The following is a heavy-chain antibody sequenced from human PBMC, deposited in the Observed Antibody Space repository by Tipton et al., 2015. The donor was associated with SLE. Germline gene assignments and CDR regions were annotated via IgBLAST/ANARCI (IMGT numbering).Heavy chain of an antibody. CDR1: GFTFDDYA. D-gene: IGHD3-10*01. J-gene: IGHJ4*02. Sequence: RSLRLSCAASGFTFDDYAMHWVRQAPGKGLEWVSGLSWNSGNVDYADSVKGRFTISRDNAKNSLYLQMNSLRAEDTALYYCAKGSDFDIWGQGTLVTVSS. V-gene: IGHV3-9*01. CDR3: AKGSDFDI. CDR2: LSWNSGNV.